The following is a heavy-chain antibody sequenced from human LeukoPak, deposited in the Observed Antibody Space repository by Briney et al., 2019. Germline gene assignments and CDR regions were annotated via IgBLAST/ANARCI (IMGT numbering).Heavy chain of an antibody. CDR3: AKERDRDFVGGAFDI. D-gene: IGHD3-16*01. J-gene: IGHJ3*02. V-gene: IGHV3-23*01. CDR1: GFTFIYYA. CDR2: ISGSGGNT. Sequence: GGSLRLSCAASGFTFIYYAMSWVRQAPGKGLEWVSPISGSGGNTYYADSVKGRFTISRDNSKNTLYLQMNSLRAEDKAVYYCAKERDRDFVGGAFDIWGQGTMVTVSS.